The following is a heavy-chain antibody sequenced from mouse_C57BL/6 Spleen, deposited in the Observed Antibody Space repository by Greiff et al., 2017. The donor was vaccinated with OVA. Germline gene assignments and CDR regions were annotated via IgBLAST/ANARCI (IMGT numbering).Heavy chain of an antibody. Sequence: VQLQESGPGLVQPSQSLSITCTVSGFSLTSSGFHWVRQSPGKGLEWLGVIWSGGSTDYNAAFISRLSISKATSKSQVFFNMNSLPADDTAIYDCARNYYGRSYLDYWGQGTTLTVSS. CDR1: GFSLTSSG. CDR3: ARNYYGRSYLDY. V-gene: IGHV2-2*01. D-gene: IGHD1-1*01. CDR2: IWSGGST. J-gene: IGHJ2*01.